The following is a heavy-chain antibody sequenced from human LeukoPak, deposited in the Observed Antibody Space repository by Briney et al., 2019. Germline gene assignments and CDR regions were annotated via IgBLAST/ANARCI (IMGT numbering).Heavy chain of an antibody. Sequence: QPAESLRLSCAASGFTFSSYWMHWVRQAPGKGLVWVSRINSDGSSTSYADSVKGRFTISRDNAKNTLYLQMNSLRAEDTAVYYCARPRVTGFIFGYWGQGTLVTVSS. V-gene: IGHV3-74*01. J-gene: IGHJ4*02. CDR1: GFTFSSYW. CDR3: ARPRVTGFIFGY. D-gene: IGHD1-20*01. CDR2: INSDGSST.